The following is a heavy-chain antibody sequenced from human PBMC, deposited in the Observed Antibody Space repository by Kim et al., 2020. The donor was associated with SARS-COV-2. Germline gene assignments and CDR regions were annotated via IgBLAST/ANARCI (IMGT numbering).Heavy chain of an antibody. D-gene: IGHD6-19*01. Sequence: YAQKFQGRVTITADESTSTAYMELSSLRSEDTAVYYCARDRAVAGGWFDPWGQGTLVTVSS. CDR3: ARDRAVAGGWFDP. J-gene: IGHJ5*02. V-gene: IGHV1-69*01.